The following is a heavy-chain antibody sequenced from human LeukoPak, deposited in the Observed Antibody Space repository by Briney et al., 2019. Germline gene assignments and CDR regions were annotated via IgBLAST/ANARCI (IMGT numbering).Heavy chain of an antibody. CDR2: ICVRGGHT. D-gene: IGHD2-2*01. Sequence: PGESLRLSCAASGFIFSNYAMSWVRQAPGKGLEWVSGICVRGGHTYYADPVKGRFTISRDNSGNTMYLQMNSLRAEDTAVYYCAKDRECSGTTCSRYFDFWGQGTLVDVSS. CDR3: AKDRECSGTTCSRYFDF. J-gene: IGHJ4*02. V-gene: IGHV3-23*01. CDR1: GFIFSNYA.